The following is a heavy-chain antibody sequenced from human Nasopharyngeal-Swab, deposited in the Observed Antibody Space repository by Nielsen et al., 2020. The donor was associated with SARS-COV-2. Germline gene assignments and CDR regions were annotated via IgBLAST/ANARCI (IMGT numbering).Heavy chain of an antibody. CDR2: INAGNGNT. D-gene: IGHD6-19*01. Sequence: ASVKVSCKASGYTFTSYAMHWVRQAPGQRLEWMGWINAGNGNTKYSQKFQGRVTITRDESTSTAYMELSSLRSEDTAVYYCARDREKSSGWTGVDYYYMDVWGKGTTVTASS. V-gene: IGHV1-3*01. CDR1: GYTFTSYA. CDR3: ARDREKSSGWTGVDYYYMDV. J-gene: IGHJ6*03.